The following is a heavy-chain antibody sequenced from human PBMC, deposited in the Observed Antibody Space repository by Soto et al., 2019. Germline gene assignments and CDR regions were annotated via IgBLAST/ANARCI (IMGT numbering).Heavy chain of an antibody. Sequence: EVQLVESGGGLVQPGGSQRLSCAASAFTFKNHWMHWVRQVPGKGPVWVSRINGDGSFTSYADAVKGRFTISRGNAKNTLSRQVNSLRAEDRAVYNCAREIYADYDSSGFDHWGQGTLVTVSS. D-gene: IGHD3-22*01. V-gene: IGHV3-74*01. CDR3: AREIYADYDSSGFDH. CDR2: INGDGSFT. CDR1: AFTFKNHW. J-gene: IGHJ4*02.